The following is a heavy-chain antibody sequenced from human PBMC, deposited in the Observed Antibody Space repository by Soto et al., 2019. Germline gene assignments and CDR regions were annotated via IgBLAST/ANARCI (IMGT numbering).Heavy chain of an antibody. CDR2: ISGYNGNT. CDR3: ARVSSSGWYYWFDP. D-gene: IGHD6-19*01. V-gene: IGHV1-18*01. CDR1: GYTFTNYG. Sequence: GASVKVSCKASGYTFTNYGVTWVRQAPGQGLEWMGWISGYNGNTNYAQNLQGRVTMTTDTSTSTAYMELRSLRSDDTAVYYCARVSSSGWYYWFDPWGQGTLVTVSS. J-gene: IGHJ5*02.